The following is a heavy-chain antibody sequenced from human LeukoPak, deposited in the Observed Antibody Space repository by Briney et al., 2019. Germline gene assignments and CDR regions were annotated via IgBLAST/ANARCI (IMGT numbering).Heavy chain of an antibody. CDR3: AKDFSSGWPGYFDF. CDR2: ICASDGCT. Sequence: GGSLRLSCAASGFTFNNYAMSWVRQAPGKGLEWVSSICASDGCTYHADSVKGRFAISRDNSKNTLYLQMSYLRAEDTAVYYCAKDFSSGWPGYFDFWGQGTLATVSS. D-gene: IGHD6-19*01. CDR1: GFTFNNYA. V-gene: IGHV3-23*01. J-gene: IGHJ4*02.